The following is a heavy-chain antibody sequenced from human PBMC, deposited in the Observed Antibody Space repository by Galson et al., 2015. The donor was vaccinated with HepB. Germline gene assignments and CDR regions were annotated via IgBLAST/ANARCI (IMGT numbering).Heavy chain of an antibody. Sequence: LRLSCAASGFTFSSYGMHWVRRAPGKGLEWVAVISYDGSNKYYADSVKGRFTISRDNSKNTLYLQMNSLRAEDTAVYYCAKDTHYDFWSGYYPDYWGQGTLVTVSS. D-gene: IGHD3-3*01. CDR3: AKDTHYDFWSGYYPDY. V-gene: IGHV3-30*18. CDR1: GFTFSSYG. J-gene: IGHJ4*02. CDR2: ISYDGSNK.